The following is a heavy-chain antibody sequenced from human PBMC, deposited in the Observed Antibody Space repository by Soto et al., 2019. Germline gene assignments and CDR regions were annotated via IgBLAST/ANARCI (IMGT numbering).Heavy chain of an antibody. CDR2: INPVNGYT. CDR3: ARQSNPYSGIDL. CDR1: AYTFTRYA. Sequence: ASVKVSCKPSAYTFTRYAIHWVRQAPGQRLEWMAWINPVNGYTKYSQKFQDRVTVTRDTSASTVYMELTSLRSEHTAVYFSARQSNPYSGIDLWGRGTLVTVSS. J-gene: IGHJ2*01. D-gene: IGHD2-15*01. V-gene: IGHV1-3*01.